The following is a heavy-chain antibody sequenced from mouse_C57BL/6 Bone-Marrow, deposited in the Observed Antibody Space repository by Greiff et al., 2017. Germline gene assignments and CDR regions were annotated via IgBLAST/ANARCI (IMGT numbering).Heavy chain of an antibody. D-gene: IGHD2-3*01. V-gene: IGHV6-3*01. CDR2: IRLKSDNYAT. J-gene: IGHJ4*01. CDR3: TIDDGYYGGMDY. CDR1: GFTFSNYW. Sequence: DVMLVESGGGLVQPGGSMKLSCVASGFTFSNYWMNWVRQSPEKGLEWVAQIRLKSDNYATHYAESVKGRFTISRDDSKSSVYLQMNNLRAEDTGIYYCTIDDGYYGGMDYWGQGTSVTVSS.